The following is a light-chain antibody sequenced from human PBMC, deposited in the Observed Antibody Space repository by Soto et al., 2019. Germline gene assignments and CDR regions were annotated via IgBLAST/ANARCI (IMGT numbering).Light chain of an antibody. V-gene: IGLV1-40*01. CDR3: CSYAGSYTVL. Sequence: QSVLTQPPSVSGAPGQRVTISCTGSSSNIGAHYDVHWYQQLPGTAPKLLIYGNSNRPSGVPDRFSGSKSGTSASLAITGLQAEDEADYYCCSYAGSYTVLFGGGTK. J-gene: IGLJ2*01. CDR1: SSNIGAHYD. CDR2: GNS.